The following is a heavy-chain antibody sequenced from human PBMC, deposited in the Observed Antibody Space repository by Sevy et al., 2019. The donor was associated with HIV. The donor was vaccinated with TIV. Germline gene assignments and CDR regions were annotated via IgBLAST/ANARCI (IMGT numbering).Heavy chain of an antibody. J-gene: IGHJ4*01. CDR3: VREGLGGYSYSVDY. Sequence: GGSLRLSCAASGFSFSIYWMSWVRQAPGKGLEWVATMKQDGSEEDYVDSVKGRFTISRDNAKNSQFLPMNSLSAEDTTVYYCVREGLGGYSYSVDYWGHGPLVTVSS. V-gene: IGHV3-7*01. CDR1: GFSFSIYW. D-gene: IGHD5-18*01. CDR2: MKQDGSEE.